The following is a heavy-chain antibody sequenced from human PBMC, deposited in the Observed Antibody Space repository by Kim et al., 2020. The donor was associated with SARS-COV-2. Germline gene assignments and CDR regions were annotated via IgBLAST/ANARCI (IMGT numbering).Heavy chain of an antibody. D-gene: IGHD1-7*01. Sequence: YYADSVQGRVTISRDNAKNSLYLQMNSLRAEDTAVYYCATLTGTTNWFDPWGQGTLVTVSS. CDR3: ATLTGTTNWFDP. J-gene: IGHJ5*02. V-gene: IGHV3-21*01.